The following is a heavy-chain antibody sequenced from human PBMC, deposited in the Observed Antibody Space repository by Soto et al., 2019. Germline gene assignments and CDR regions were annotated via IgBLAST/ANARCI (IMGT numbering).Heavy chain of an antibody. CDR1: GGSFSGYY. J-gene: IGHJ6*02. D-gene: IGHD6-19*01. V-gene: IGHV4-59*01. Sequence: SETLSLTCAVYGGSFSGYYWSWIRQPPGKGLEWIGYIYYTGSTNYNPSLKSRVTISVDTSKNQFSLKLSSVTAADTAVYYCARSHAVAGSYYYYGMDVWGQGTTVTFSS. CDR2: IYYTGST. CDR3: ARSHAVAGSYYYYGMDV.